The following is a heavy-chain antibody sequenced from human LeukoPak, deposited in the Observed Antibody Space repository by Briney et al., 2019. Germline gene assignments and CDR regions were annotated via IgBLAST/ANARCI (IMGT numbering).Heavy chain of an antibody. CDR1: GGTFSSYA. J-gene: IGHJ4*02. CDR2: IIPIFGTA. V-gene: IGHV1-69*13. D-gene: IGHD3-3*01. Sequence: ASVKVSCKASGGTFSSYAISWVRQAPGQGLEWMGGIIPIFGTANYAQKFQGRVTITADESTSTAYMELSSLRSEDTAVYYCCLRFLERPHPYYFDYWGQGTLVTVSS. CDR3: CLRFLERPHPYYFDY.